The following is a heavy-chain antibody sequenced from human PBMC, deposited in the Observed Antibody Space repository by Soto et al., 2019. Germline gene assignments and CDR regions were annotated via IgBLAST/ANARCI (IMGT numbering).Heavy chain of an antibody. CDR2: ISVSGSMR. V-gene: IGHV3-48*03. CDR3: AAAGLAGTV. Sequence: GGSLRLSCAPSGFTFSGNEMNWVRQAPGKGLEWVSYISVSGSMRFYADAVRGRFTISRDNTKKMLYLQMNSLRVEDTALYYCAAAGLAGTVWGPGTTVTVSS. CDR1: GFTFSGNE. J-gene: IGHJ6*02. D-gene: IGHD1-1*01.